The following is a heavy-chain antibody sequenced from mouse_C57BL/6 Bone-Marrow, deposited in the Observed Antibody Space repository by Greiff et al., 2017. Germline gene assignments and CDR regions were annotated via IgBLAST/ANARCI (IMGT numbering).Heavy chain of an antibody. Sequence: QVQLQQSGAELARPGASVKLSCKASGYTFTSYGISWVKQRTGQGLEWIGEIYPRSGNTYYNEKFKGKATLTADKSSSTAYMELRSLTSEDSAVYFCARENYGSSYLAYWGQGTLVTVSA. J-gene: IGHJ3*01. V-gene: IGHV1-81*01. D-gene: IGHD1-1*01. CDR2: IYPRSGNT. CDR1: GYTFTSYG. CDR3: ARENYGSSYLAY.